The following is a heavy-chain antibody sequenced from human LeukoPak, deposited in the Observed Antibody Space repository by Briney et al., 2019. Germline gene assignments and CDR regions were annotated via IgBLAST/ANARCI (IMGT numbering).Heavy chain of an antibody. Sequence: GASVRVSCKASGYTFTDYYLHWMRQAPGQGLERMGLINPNSGGTDYAQKFQARVTLTRGTSMSTAYMELSSLTSDDMAIYYCAGGKTTSGWFGAYWGQGTLVTVSS. D-gene: IGHD3-10*01. CDR1: GYTFTDYY. CDR3: AGGKTTSGWFGAY. CDR2: INPNSGGT. V-gene: IGHV1-2*02. J-gene: IGHJ4*02.